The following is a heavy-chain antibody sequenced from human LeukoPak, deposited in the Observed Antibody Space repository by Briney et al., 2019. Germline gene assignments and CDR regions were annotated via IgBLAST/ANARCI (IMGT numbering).Heavy chain of an antibody. CDR2: ISDSGGGT. J-gene: IGHJ6*02. V-gene: IGHV3-23*01. CDR1: GFTFSSYA. Sequence: GGSLRLSCAASGFTFSSYAMSWFRQPPGKGLEWVSIISDSGGGTYYADSVKGRFTISRDNSKNTLYLQMNSLRAEDTAVYYCAKTNFYYYVMDVWGQGTTVTVSS. CDR3: AKTNFYYYVMDV.